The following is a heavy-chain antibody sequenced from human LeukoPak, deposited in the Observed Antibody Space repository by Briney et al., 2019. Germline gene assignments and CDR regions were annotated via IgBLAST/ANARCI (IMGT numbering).Heavy chain of an antibody. CDR2: IYTSGDT. Sequence: PSETLSLTCTVSGDSISSYYWSWIRQPPGKGLGWIGYIYTSGDTNYITSLKGRVTISIDTSKNQFSLKLSSVTAADSAVYYCARLTRLSTSPDRYYLDYWGQGTLVTVSS. J-gene: IGHJ4*02. D-gene: IGHD6-6*01. CDR3: ARLTRLSTSPDRYYLDY. CDR1: GDSISSYY. V-gene: IGHV4-4*09.